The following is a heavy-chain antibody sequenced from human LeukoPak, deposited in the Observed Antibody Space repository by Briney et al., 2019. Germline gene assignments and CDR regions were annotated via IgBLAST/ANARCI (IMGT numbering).Heavy chain of an antibody. D-gene: IGHD3-22*01. V-gene: IGHV3-30*02. CDR2: IRYDGSNK. CDR1: GFTLSSYG. J-gene: IGHJ4*02. Sequence: TGGSLRLSCAASGFTLSSYGMHWVRQAPGKGLEWVAFIRYDGSNKYYADSVKGRFTISRDNSKNTLYLQMNSLRAEDTAVYYCANAYYYDSSGYYFDYWGQGTLVAVSS. CDR3: ANAYYYDSSGYYFDY.